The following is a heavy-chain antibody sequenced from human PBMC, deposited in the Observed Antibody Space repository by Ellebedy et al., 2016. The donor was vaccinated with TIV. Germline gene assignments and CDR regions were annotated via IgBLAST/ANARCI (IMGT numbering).Heavy chain of an antibody. CDR1: GFTFRSYA. Sequence: GESLKISXAASGFTFRSYAMHWVRQAPGKGLEWVAVTSHDGTKKEFGDSVRGRSTISRDNSKNTLYLQMNSLRAEDTAVYYCARALNDYGDYPGPAQTPYYYYYGMDVWGQGTTVTVSS. D-gene: IGHD4-17*01. J-gene: IGHJ6*02. CDR2: TSHDGTKK. V-gene: IGHV3-30*03. CDR3: ARALNDYGDYPGPAQTPYYYYYGMDV.